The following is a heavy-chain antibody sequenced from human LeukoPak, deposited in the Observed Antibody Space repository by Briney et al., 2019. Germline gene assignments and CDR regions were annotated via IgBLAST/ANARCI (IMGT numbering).Heavy chain of an antibody. Sequence: ASVKVSCKASGYTFTGYYMHWVRQAPGQGLEWMGRINPNSGGTNYAQKFQGRVTMTRDTSISKAYMELSRLRSDDTDVYYCARVWGIVGASDAFDIWGQGTMVTVSS. CDR2: INPNSGGT. CDR1: GYTFTGYY. V-gene: IGHV1-2*05. CDR3: ARVWGIVGASDAFDI. J-gene: IGHJ3*02. D-gene: IGHD1-26*01.